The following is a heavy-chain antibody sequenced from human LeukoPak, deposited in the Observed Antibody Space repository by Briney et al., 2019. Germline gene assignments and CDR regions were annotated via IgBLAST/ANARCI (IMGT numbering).Heavy chain of an antibody. V-gene: IGHV3-74*01. CDR3: ARGHSSGYYTDY. Sequence: GGSLRLSCEASGFTFSSHWMHWVRQAPGKGLVWVSRIYDDGSRINYADSVKGRLTISRDNAKNTLYLDLHSLRAEDTAVYYCARGHSSGYYTDYWGQGNLVTVSS. CDR1: GFTFSSHW. CDR2: IYDDGSRI. D-gene: IGHD6-19*01. J-gene: IGHJ4*02.